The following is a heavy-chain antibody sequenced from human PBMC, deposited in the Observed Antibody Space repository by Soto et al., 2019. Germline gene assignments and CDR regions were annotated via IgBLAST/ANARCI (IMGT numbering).Heavy chain of an antibody. CDR1: GGSFSGYY. CDR2: INHSGST. CDR3: GRVRGIAARLDYYGMDV. J-gene: IGHJ6*02. D-gene: IGHD6-6*01. Sequence: PSETLSLTCAVYGGSFSGYYWSWIRQPPGKGLEWIGEINHSGSTNYNPSLKSRVTISVDTSKNQFSLKLSSVTAADTAVYYCGRVRGIAARLDYYGMDVWGQGTTVTVSS. V-gene: IGHV4-34*01.